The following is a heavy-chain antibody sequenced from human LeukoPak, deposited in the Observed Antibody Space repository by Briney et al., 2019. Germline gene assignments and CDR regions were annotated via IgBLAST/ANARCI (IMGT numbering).Heavy chain of an antibody. Sequence: GASVKVSCKASGYTFTGYYMHWVRQAPGQGLEWMGWINPNSGGTNYAQKFQGRVTMTRDTSISTAYMELSRLRSDDTAVYYCARTLSVRGATGYYYYYMDVWGKGTTVTVSS. CDR1: GYTFTGYY. CDR3: ARTLSVRGATGYYYYYMDV. J-gene: IGHJ6*03. D-gene: IGHD1-26*01. V-gene: IGHV1-2*02. CDR2: INPNSGGT.